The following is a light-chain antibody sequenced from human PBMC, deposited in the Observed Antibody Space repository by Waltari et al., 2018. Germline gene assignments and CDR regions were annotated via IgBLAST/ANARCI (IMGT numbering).Light chain of an antibody. V-gene: IGKV3-20*01. CDR1: QSVSRW. J-gene: IGKJ1*01. Sequence: IVCTQSPCTLSLSPGERATLSCSASQSVSRWLAWYQQKPGQPPRLLIYGASSRANGIPDRFSGSGSGTDFSLTISRLEPEDSAVYYCQKYGTLPATFGQGTKVEVK. CDR3: QKYGTLPAT. CDR2: GAS.